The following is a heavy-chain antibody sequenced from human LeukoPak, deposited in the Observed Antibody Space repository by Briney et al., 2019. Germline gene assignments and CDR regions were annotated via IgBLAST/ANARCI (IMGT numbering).Heavy chain of an antibody. J-gene: IGHJ1*01. CDR1: GFTFSSYG. Sequence: GGSLRLSCAASGFTFSSYGMHWVRQAPGKGLEWVAFIRYDGSNKYYADSVKGRFTISRDNSKNTLYLQMNSLRAEDTAVYYCAKEGLYCSSTSCYTKEYFQHWGQGTLVTVSS. CDR2: IRYDGSNK. CDR3: AKEGLYCSSTSCYTKEYFQH. D-gene: IGHD2-2*02. V-gene: IGHV3-30*02.